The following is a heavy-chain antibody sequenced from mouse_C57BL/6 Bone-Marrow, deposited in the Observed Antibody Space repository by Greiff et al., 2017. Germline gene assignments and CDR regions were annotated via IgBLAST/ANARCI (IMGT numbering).Heavy chain of an antibody. J-gene: IGHJ4*01. CDR3: ARHEDDGYYVGAMDY. D-gene: IGHD2-3*01. Sequence: QVHVKQSGAELVKPGASVKLSCKASGYTFTEYTIHWVKQRSGQGLEWIGWFYPGSGSIKYNEKFKDKATLTADKSSSTVYMELSRLTSEDSAVYFCARHEDDGYYVGAMDYWGQGTSVTVSS. V-gene: IGHV1-62-2*01. CDR2: FYPGSGSI. CDR1: GYTFTEYT.